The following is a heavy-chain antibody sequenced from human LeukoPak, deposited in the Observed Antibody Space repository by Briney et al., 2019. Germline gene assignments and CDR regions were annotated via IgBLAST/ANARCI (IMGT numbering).Heavy chain of an antibody. Sequence: SQTLSLTCTVSGGSISSGSHYWSWIRQPAGKGLEWIGRIYTSGSTNYNPSLKSRVTISVDTSKNQFSLKLSSVTAADTAVYYCARDLDYYDSSGYPRSYWFDPWGQGTLVTVSS. CDR1: GGSISSGSHY. D-gene: IGHD3-22*01. CDR2: IYTSGST. J-gene: IGHJ5*02. CDR3: ARDLDYYDSSGYPRSYWFDP. V-gene: IGHV4-61*02.